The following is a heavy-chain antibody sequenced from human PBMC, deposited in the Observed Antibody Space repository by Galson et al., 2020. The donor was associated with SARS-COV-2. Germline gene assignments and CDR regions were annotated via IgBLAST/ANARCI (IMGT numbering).Heavy chain of an antibody. V-gene: IGHV3-23*01. Sequence: GGSLRLSCTASGLAFNNYAMGWVRQAPGKGLEWVSAINDGGQVTYYADSVRGRFTISRDNPNNVLFMQLNSLRAEDTAVYYCAKGVTGYYQAGHYDYWGQGALVTVSS. CDR3: AKGVTGYYQAGHYDY. CDR1: GLAFNNYA. J-gene: IGHJ4*02. CDR2: INDGGQVT. D-gene: IGHD1-26*01.